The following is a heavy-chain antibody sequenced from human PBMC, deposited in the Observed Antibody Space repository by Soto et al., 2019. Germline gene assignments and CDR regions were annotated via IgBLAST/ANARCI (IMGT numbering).Heavy chain of an antibody. CDR1: GYTFTGYY. V-gene: IGHV1-2*04. J-gene: IGHJ6*02. CDR3: ARGDDPGYCSGGSCALDYYYGMDV. CDR2: INPNSGGT. D-gene: IGHD2-15*01. Sequence: QVQLVQSGAEVKKPGASVKVSCKASGYTFTGYYMHWVRQAPGQGLEWMGWINPNSGGTNYAQKFQGWVTMTRDTSISTAYMELSRLRSDDTAVYYCARGDDPGYCSGGSCALDYYYGMDVWGQGTTVTVSS.